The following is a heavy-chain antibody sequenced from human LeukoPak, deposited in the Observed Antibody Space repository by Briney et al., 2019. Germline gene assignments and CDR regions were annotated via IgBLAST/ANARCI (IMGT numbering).Heavy chain of an antibody. V-gene: IGHV1-18*01. CDR2: ISAYNGNT. J-gene: IGHJ5*02. Sequence: ASVRVSCTASVYTFTTYGISWVRQAPGQGLEWMGWISAYNGNTNYAQKLQGRVTMTTDTSTSTAYMELRSLRSDDTAVYYCARITMFRGVIIYAGWFDPWGQGTLVTVSS. CDR3: ARITMFRGVIIYAGWFDP. CDR1: VYTFTTYG. D-gene: IGHD3-10*01.